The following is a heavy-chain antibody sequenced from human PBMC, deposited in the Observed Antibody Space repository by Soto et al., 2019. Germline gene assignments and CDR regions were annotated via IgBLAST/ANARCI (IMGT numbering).Heavy chain of an antibody. V-gene: IGHV1-69*01. Sequence: QVQLVQSGAEVKEPGSSVKVSCKASGGGNLRDYRTTWVRRAPGQGLEWMGGIIPKLGSANYAPNFQGRVTVTADESKNSVYIELRSLRSDDTSVYYCARGVDGYIFCAGYCGQVTPVTVSS. CDR2: IIPKLGSA. CDR3: ARGVDGYIFCAGY. CDR1: GGGNLRDYR. J-gene: IGHJ4*02. D-gene: IGHD5-12*01.